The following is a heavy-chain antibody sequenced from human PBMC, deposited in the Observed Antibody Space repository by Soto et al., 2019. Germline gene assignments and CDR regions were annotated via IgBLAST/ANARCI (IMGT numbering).Heavy chain of an antibody. J-gene: IGHJ6*02. CDR2: IIPRSATS. Sequence: SVKVSCKASGYTFTSYGISWVRQAPGQGLEWMGGIIPRSATSNYAQKFQGRVTITADESTSTAYMGLSSLRSEDTAVYYCAREGLVLVPTTVNSDYYYYAMDVWGQGTTVTVSS. CDR1: GYTFTSYG. V-gene: IGHV1-69*13. CDR3: AREGLVLVPTTVNSDYYYYAMDV. D-gene: IGHD2-2*01.